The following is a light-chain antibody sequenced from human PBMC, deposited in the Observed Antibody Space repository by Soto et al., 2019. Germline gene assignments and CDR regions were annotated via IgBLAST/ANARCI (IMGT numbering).Light chain of an antibody. Sequence: DIQMTQSPSSLSASVGDRVTITCRASQSISSYLNWYQQKPGRAPKLLIYAASSLQSGVPSRLSGSGSGTEFILSINNLQPEDFASYFCLQVYSFPRTFGLGTKVDIK. CDR3: LQVYSFPRT. CDR2: AAS. V-gene: IGKV1-39*01. CDR1: QSISSY. J-gene: IGKJ1*01.